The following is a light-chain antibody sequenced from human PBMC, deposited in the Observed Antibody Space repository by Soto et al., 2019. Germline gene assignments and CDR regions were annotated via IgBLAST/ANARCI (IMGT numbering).Light chain of an antibody. CDR2: DAS. CDR3: QQYNSYST. CDR1: QSISSW. J-gene: IGKJ1*01. V-gene: IGKV1-5*01. Sequence: DIQMTQSPSTLSASVGDRVTITCRASQSISSWLAWYQQKPGKAPKLLIYDASSLEGGVPSRFSGSGSGTEFPLTISSLQPDDFATYYCQQYNSYSTFGKGTKVDIK.